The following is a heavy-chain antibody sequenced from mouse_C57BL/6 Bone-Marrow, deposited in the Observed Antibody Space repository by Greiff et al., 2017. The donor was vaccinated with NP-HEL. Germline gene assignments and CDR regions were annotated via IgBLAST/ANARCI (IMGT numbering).Heavy chain of an antibody. CDR3: ARGDLYYGNSWFAY. J-gene: IGHJ3*01. D-gene: IGHD2-1*01. V-gene: IGHV1-53*01. CDR1: GYTFTSYW. CDR2: INPSNGGT. Sequence: VQLQQSGTELVKPGASVKLSCKASGYTFTSYWMHWVKQRPGQGLEWIGNINPSNGGTNYNEKFKSKATLTVDKSSSTAYMQLSSLTSEDSAVYYCARGDLYYGNSWFAYWGQGTLVTVSA.